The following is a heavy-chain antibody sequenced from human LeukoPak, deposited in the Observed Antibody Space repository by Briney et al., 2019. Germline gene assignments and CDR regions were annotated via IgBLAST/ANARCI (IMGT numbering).Heavy chain of an antibody. V-gene: IGHV3-23*01. CDR1: GFTFSSYA. J-gene: IGHJ4*02. Sequence: PGGSLRLSCAASGFTFSSYAMNWVRQAPGKGPEWVSAISGTGGGTYYADSVKGRFTISRDNSKNTLYLQMNSLRAEDTAVYYCAKDRLLWFGEYEIDYWGQGTLVTVSS. D-gene: IGHD3-10*01. CDR3: AKDRLLWFGEYEIDY. CDR2: ISGTGGGT.